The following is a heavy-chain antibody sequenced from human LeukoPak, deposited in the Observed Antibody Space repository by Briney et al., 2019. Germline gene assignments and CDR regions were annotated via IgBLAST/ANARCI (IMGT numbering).Heavy chain of an antibody. J-gene: IGHJ4*02. CDR3: ARGSYP. V-gene: IGHV3-30-3*01. CDR2: ISYDGSNK. CDR1: GFTFSSYA. Sequence: PGGSLRLSCAASGFTFSSYAMHWVRQAPGKGLEWVAVISYDGSNKYYADSVKGRFTISRDNSKNTLYLQMNSLRAEDTAVYYCARGSYPWGQGTLVTVSS.